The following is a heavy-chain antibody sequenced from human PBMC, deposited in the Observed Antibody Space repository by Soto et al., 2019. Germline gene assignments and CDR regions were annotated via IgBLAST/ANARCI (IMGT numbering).Heavy chain of an antibody. CDR3: AGHDYGDYSIFDY. V-gene: IGHV1-3*01. J-gene: IGHJ4*02. CDR2: INAGNGNT. Sequence: GASVKVSCKASGYTFTSYDINWVRQATGQRLEWMGWINAGNGNTKYSQKFQGRVTITRDTSASTAYMELSSLRSEDTAVYYCAGHDYGDYSIFDYWGQGTLVTVSS. CDR1: GYTFTSYD. D-gene: IGHD4-17*01.